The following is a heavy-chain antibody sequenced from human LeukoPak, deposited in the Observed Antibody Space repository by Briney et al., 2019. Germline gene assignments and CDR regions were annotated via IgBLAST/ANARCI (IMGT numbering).Heavy chain of an antibody. CDR1: GFTFSSYE. CDR2: ISSSGSTI. CDR3: ARVSSGGSRYNWFDP. D-gene: IGHD2-15*01. Sequence: GGSLRLSCAASGFTFSSYEMNWVHQAPGKGLEWVSYISSSGSTIYYADSVKGRFTISRDNAKNSLYLQMNSLRAEDTAVYYCARVSSGGSRYNWFDPWGQGTLVTVSS. J-gene: IGHJ5*02. V-gene: IGHV3-48*03.